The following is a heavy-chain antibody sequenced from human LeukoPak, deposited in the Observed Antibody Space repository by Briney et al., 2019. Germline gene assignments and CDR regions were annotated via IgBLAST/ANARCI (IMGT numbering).Heavy chain of an antibody. Sequence: GGSLRLSCAASGFTFSSYGMHWVRQAPGKGLEWVAVISDDGSNKYYADSVKGRFTISRDNSKNTLYLQMNSLRAEDTAVYYCAKDNLEHVWGSYLGWFDPWGQGTLVTVSS. CDR1: GFTFSSYG. CDR2: ISDDGSNK. D-gene: IGHD3-16*02. J-gene: IGHJ5*02. CDR3: AKDNLEHVWGSYLGWFDP. V-gene: IGHV3-30*18.